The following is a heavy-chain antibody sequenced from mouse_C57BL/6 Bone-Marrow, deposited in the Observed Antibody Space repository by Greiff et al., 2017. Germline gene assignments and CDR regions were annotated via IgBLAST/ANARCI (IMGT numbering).Heavy chain of an antibody. J-gene: IGHJ2*01. CDR3: ASPGTARYLGY. V-gene: IGHV1-19*01. D-gene: IGHD4-1*01. CDR2: INPYNGGT. Sequence: VQLQQSGPVLVKPGASVKMSCKASGYTFTDYYMNWVKQSHGKSLEWIGVINPYNGGTSYNQKFKGKATLTVDKSSSTAYMELNSLTSEDSAVYYCASPGTARYLGYWGQGTTLTVSS. CDR1: GYTFTDYY.